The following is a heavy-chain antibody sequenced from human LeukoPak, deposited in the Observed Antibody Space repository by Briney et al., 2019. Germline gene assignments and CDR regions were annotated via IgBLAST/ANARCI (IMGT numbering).Heavy chain of an antibody. CDR3: ARDRSSSGYYYGVPYFDY. J-gene: IGHJ4*02. Sequence: GGSLRLSCAASGFTFSSYSMNWVRQAPGKGLEWVSSISSSSSYIYYADSVKGRFTISRDNAKNSLYLQMNSLRAEDTAVYYCARDRSSSGYYYGVPYFDYWGQGTLVTVSS. D-gene: IGHD3-22*01. CDR2: ISSSSSYI. CDR1: GFTFSSYS. V-gene: IGHV3-21*01.